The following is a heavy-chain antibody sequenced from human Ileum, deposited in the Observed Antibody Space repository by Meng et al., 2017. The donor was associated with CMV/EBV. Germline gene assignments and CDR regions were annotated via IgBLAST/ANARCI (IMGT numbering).Heavy chain of an antibody. CDR2: INTRNGDT. J-gene: IGHJ5*02. Sequence: SCRTSGYKFIDDYIHWVRQAPGEGLEWLGWINTRNGDTRYTQKLQGRVTLTRDTSISTAYMDLSGLRSDDTAVYYCARGVGTSWFDPWGQGALVTVSS. CDR1: GYKFIDDY. V-gene: IGHV1-2*02. D-gene: IGHD2-2*01. CDR3: ARGVGTSWFDP.